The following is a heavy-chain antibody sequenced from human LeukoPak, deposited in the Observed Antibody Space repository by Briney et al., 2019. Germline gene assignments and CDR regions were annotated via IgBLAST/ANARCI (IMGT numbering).Heavy chain of an antibody. V-gene: IGHV3-23*01. CDR1: GFTFNNYA. J-gene: IGHJ4*02. Sequence: GGSLRLSCAASGFTFNNYAMSWVRQAPGKGLEWVSVVSGSGGSTNYADSVKGRFTISRDKSKNTLYLQLNSLGAEDTAIYYCAKVGAYGNYVFDYWGLGTLVTVSS. CDR2: VSGSGGST. D-gene: IGHD1-7*01. CDR3: AKVGAYGNYVFDY.